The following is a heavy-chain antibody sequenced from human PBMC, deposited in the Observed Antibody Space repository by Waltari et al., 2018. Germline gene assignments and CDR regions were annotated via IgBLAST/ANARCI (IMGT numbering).Heavy chain of an antibody. D-gene: IGHD1-26*01. V-gene: IGHV3-74*01. CDR3: ARGGWAGATPDY. CDR2: VNDDGSNT. J-gene: IGHJ4*02. Sequence: EVQLVESGGGLVQPGGSLRLPCAASGFSFSSYWMHWVRQAPGKGLAWVLYVNDDGSNTNYADSVKGRFTISRDNAKNMLYLQMNSLRAEDTAVYYCARGGWAGATPDYWGQGTLVTVSS. CDR1: GFSFSSYW.